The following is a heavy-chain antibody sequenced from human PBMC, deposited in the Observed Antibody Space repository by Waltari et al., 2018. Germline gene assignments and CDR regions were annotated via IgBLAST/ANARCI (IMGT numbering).Heavy chain of an antibody. CDR1: GGTFSSYT. Sequence: QVQLVQSGAEVKKPGSSVRVSCKASGGTFSSYTISWVRPAPGQGLEWMGRIIPILGIANYAQKFQGRVTITADKSTSTAYMELSSLRSEDTAVYYCARDGDYYDSSGLDYWGQGTLVTVSS. CDR3: ARDGDYYDSSGLDY. D-gene: IGHD3-22*01. CDR2: IIPILGIA. J-gene: IGHJ4*02. V-gene: IGHV1-69*08.